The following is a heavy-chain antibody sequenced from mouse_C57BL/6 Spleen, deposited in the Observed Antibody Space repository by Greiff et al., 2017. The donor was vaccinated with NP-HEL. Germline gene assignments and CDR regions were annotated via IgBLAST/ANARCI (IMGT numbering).Heavy chain of an antibody. J-gene: IGHJ4*01. D-gene: IGHD3-3*01. V-gene: IGHV1-54*01. CDR2: INPGSGGT. CDR1: GYAFTNYL. Sequence: VKLQESGAELVRPGTSVKVSCKASGYAFTNYLIEWVKQRPGQGLEWIGVINPGSGGTNYNEKFKGKATLTADKSSSTAYMQLSSLTSEDSAVYFCARGRDVYAMDYWGQGTSVTVSS. CDR3: ARGRDVYAMDY.